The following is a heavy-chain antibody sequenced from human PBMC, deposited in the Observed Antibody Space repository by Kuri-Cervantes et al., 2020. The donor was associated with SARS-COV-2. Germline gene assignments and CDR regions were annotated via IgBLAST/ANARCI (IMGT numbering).Heavy chain of an antibody. D-gene: IGHD2-2*01. J-gene: IGHJ6*02. CDR2: IKQDGSEK. Sequence: GGSLRLSCAVYGGSFSGYYWSWIRQPPGKGLEWVANIKQDGSEKYYVDSVKGRFTISRDNAKNSLYLQMNSLRAEDTAVYYCARDDLVPAALVLDVWGQGTTVTVSS. CDR1: GGSFSGYY. CDR3: ARDDLVPAALVLDV. V-gene: IGHV3-7*01.